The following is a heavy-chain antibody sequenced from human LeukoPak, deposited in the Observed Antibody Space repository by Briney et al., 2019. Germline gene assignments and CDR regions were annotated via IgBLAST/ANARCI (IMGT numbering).Heavy chain of an antibody. CDR3: AKALHSWELLPVFDY. D-gene: IGHD2-15*01. CDR2: INRDGRTT. J-gene: IGHJ4*02. V-gene: IGHV3-43*02. CDR1: GLTFNEYA. Sequence: PGGSLKLSCAASGLTFNEYAMHWVRQVPGKGLEWVSLINRDGRTTYYADSVQGRFTISRDNNKKSLFLQMDSLGTEDTALYYCAKALHSWELLPVFDYWGQGTLVTVST.